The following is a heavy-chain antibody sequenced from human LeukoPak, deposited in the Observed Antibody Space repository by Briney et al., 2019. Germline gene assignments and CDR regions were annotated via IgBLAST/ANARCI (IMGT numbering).Heavy chain of an antibody. CDR3: AKDIVAVTSGSNAFDI. CDR2: ISYDGSNK. Sequence: GRSLRLSCAASGFTFSSYAMHGVRQAPGKGLEWVAVISYDGSNKYYADSVKGRFTISRDNSKNTLYLQMNSLRAEDTAVYYCAKDIVAVTSGSNAFDIWGQGTTVTVSS. J-gene: IGHJ3*02. V-gene: IGHV3-30*04. CDR1: GFTFSSYA. D-gene: IGHD2-21*02.